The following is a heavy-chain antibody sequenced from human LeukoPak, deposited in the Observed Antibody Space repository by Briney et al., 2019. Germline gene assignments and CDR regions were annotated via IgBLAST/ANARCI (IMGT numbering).Heavy chain of an antibody. J-gene: IGHJ6*03. CDR2: IYTSGST. D-gene: IGHD2-2*02. Sequence: SETLSLTCTVSGGSISSGSYYWSWIRQPAGKGLEWIGRIYTSGSTNYNPSLKSRVTISVDTSKNQFSLKLSSVTAADTAVYYCARDKYCSSTSCYRNPAPNYYYYYMDVWGKGTTVTISS. CDR3: ARDKYCSSTSCYRNPAPNYYYYYMDV. CDR1: GGSISSGSYY. V-gene: IGHV4-61*02.